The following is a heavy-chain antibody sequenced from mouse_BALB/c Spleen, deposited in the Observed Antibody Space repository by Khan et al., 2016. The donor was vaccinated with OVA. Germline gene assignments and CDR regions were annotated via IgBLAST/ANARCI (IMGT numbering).Heavy chain of an antibody. CDR1: GYSITSDYA. Sequence: EVQLQESGPGLVKPSQSLTLTCTVTGYSITSDYAWNWIRQFPGSKLEWMGYIHYSGSTSYNPSLKSRISITRDTSKNQFFLQLNSATTEDTATYYCARRSVWGAGTTVTVSS. CDR3: ARRSV. J-gene: IGHJ1*01. CDR2: IHYSGST. V-gene: IGHV3-2*02.